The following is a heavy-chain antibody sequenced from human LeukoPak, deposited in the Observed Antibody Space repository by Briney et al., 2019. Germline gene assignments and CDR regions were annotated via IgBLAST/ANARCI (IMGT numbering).Heavy chain of an antibody. CDR1: GFTFTSYS. J-gene: IGHJ4*02. CDR3: AKGGKWDVTPFDY. Sequence: GGSLRLSCAASGFTFTSYSMHWVRQAPGKGLEWVSTISGGGGSTYYADSVKGRFTISRDNSKNTLYLQVNSLRAEDTAVYYCAKGGKWDVTPFDYWGQGTLVTVSS. CDR2: ISGGGGST. D-gene: IGHD1-26*01. V-gene: IGHV3-23*01.